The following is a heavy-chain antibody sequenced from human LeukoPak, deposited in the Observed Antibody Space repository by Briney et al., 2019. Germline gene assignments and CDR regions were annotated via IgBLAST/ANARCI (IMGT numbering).Heavy chain of an antibody. J-gene: IGHJ4*02. CDR2: IKSKTDGGTT. V-gene: IGHV3-15*01. CDR3: TTEGVWFGELSVDY. D-gene: IGHD3-10*01. CDR1: GFTFSNAW. Sequence: PGGSLRLSCAASGFTFSNAWMSWVRQAPGKGLEWVGRIKSKTDGGTTDYAAPVKGGFTISRDDSKNTLYLQMNSLKTEDTAVYYCTTEGVWFGELSVDYWGQGTLVTVSS.